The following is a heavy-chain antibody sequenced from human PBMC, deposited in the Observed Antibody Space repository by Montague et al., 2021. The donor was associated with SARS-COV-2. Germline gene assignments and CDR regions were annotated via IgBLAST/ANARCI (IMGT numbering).Heavy chain of an antibody. CDR1: GGPISRNY. D-gene: IGHD3-10*01. Sequence: SETLSLTCTVSGGPISRNYWNWIRQPPGEGLEWIGYIDYGGSPNYSPSLYSRVTISLDTSKNQLSLRLTSATAADTAVYYCATYRQGGSGRGYWGQGILVTVSS. J-gene: IGHJ4*02. V-gene: IGHV4-59*01. CDR3: ATYRQGGSGRGY. CDR2: IDYGGSP.